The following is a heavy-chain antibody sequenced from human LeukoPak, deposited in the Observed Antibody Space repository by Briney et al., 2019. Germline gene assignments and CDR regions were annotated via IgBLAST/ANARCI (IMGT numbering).Heavy chain of an antibody. CDR2: TYYRSKWYN. V-gene: IGHV6-1*01. CDR3: ARGSGYHFDY. CDR1: GDSVSINNAA. Sequence: SQTLSLTCAISGDSVSINNAAWNWIRQSPSRGLEWLGRTYYRSKWYNDYAVSVKSRIIISPDTSKNQFSLHLNSVTPEDTAVCYCARGSGYHFDYWGQGTLITVSS. J-gene: IGHJ4*02. D-gene: IGHD3-22*01.